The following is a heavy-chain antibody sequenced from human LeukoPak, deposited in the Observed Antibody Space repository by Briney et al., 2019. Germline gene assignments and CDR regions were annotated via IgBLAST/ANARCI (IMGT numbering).Heavy chain of an antibody. Sequence: PGGSLRLSCAASGFTFSSYGMRWVRQAPGKGLEWVAVISYDGSNKYYADSVKGRFTISRDNSKNTLYLQMNSLRAEDTAVYYCAKPVMITFGGVIAHNWFDPWGQGTLVTVSS. CDR3: AKPVMITFGGVIAHNWFDP. V-gene: IGHV3-30*18. CDR1: GFTFSSYG. J-gene: IGHJ5*02. CDR2: ISYDGSNK. D-gene: IGHD3-16*02.